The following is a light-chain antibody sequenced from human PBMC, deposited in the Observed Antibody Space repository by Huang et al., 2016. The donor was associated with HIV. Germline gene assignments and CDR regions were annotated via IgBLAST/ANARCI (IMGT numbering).Light chain of an antibody. CDR1: QRVSSN. CDR2: GAS. CDR3: QHYANWPWFT. J-gene: IGKJ2*01. V-gene: IGKV3-15*01. Sequence: EIVMTQSPATLSVSPGERATLSYRASQRVSSNLAWYQQKPGQAPRLLIYGASTRSTGIPAKFSGSGSWTEFTLTINSLQSEDFAVYYCQHYANWPWFTFGQGTKL.